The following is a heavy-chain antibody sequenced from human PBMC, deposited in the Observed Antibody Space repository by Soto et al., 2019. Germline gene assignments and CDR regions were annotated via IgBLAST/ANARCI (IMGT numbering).Heavy chain of an antibody. CDR3: AKLGAINTLYYYGMDV. CDR1: GFTFSSYA. Sequence: GGSLRLSCAASGFTFSSYAMSWVRQAPGKGLEWVSAISGSGGSTYYADSVKGRFTISRDNSRNTLYLQMNSLRAEDTAVYYCAKLGAINTLYYYGMDVWGQGTTVT. V-gene: IGHV3-23*01. D-gene: IGHD1-26*01. CDR2: ISGSGGST. J-gene: IGHJ6*02.